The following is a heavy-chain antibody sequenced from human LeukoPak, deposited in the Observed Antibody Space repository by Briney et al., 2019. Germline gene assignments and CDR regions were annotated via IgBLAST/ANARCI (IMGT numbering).Heavy chain of an antibody. D-gene: IGHD3-3*01. J-gene: IGHJ3*02. Sequence: GGSLRLSCAASGFXFSSYAISWVRQAPGKGLEWVSLISGSGGSTYYADTVKGRFTISRDNSKNTLYLQMNSLRDEDTAVYYCAKGEWFQTSSAFDIWGQGTMVTVSS. V-gene: IGHV3-23*01. CDR3: AKGEWFQTSSAFDI. CDR1: GFXFSSYA. CDR2: ISGSGGST.